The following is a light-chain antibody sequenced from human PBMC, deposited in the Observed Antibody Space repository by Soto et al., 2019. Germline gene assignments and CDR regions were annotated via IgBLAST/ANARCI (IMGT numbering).Light chain of an antibody. CDR2: AAS. Sequence: DIQLTQSPSFLSASVGDRVTITCRASQGISSFLAWYQQKPGRAPNLLIYAASTVKSGVPSRFSGSGSGTEFTLTISSLQPEDFATYYCQQLQRYPFTFRPGTKVDIK. J-gene: IGKJ3*01. CDR3: QQLQRYPFT. V-gene: IGKV1-9*01. CDR1: QGISSF.